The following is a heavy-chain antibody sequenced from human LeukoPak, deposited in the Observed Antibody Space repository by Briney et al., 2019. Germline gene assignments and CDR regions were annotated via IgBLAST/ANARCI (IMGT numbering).Heavy chain of an antibody. CDR1: GFTFSSYG. J-gene: IGHJ2*01. CDR2: ISYDGSNK. D-gene: IGHD2-2*01. Sequence: GGSLRLSCAASGFTFSSYGMHWVRQAPGKGLEWVAVISYDGSNKYYADSVKGRFTISRDNSKNTVYLQMNSLRGEDTAVYYCARDRGKTQLLGSAGWYFDLWGRGTLVTVSS. CDR3: ARDRGKTQLLGSAGWYFDL. V-gene: IGHV3-30*03.